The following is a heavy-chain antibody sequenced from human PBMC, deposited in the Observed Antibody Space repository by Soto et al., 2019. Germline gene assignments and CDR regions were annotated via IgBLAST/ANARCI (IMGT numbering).Heavy chain of an antibody. CDR1: GFTFSSYA. J-gene: IGHJ3*01. CDR2: ISYDGSNK. V-gene: IGHV3-30-3*01. CDR3: AREYWDLL. Sequence: GGSLRLSCAASGFTFSSYAMHWVRQAPGEGVEWVAVISYDGSNKYYADSVKGRFTISRDNSTNTLYVQMNSLRAQDTALYYCAREYWDLLWGQGTMVTVSS. D-gene: IGHD1-26*01.